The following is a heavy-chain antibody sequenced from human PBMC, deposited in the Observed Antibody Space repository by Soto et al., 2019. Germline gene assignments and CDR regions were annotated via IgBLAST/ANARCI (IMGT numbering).Heavy chain of an antibody. V-gene: IGHV3-21*01. J-gene: IGHJ4*02. CDR3: ARVEVSQLGPDDY. CDR2: ISSSSSYI. D-gene: IGHD6-6*01. Sequence: GGSLRLSCAASGFTFSSYSMNWVRQAPGKGMEWVSSISSSSSYIYYADSVKGRFTISRDNAKNSLYLQMNSLRAEDMAVYYCARVEVSQLGPDDYWGQGTLVTVSS. CDR1: GFTFSSYS.